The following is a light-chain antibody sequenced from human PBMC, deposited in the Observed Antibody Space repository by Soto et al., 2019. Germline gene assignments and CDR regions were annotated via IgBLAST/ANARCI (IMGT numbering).Light chain of an antibody. Sequence: EIVMTQSPATLSVSPGERATLSCRASQSVSSNLAWYQQKPGQAPRLLIYGASTRATGIPARFSGSGSGTEFTLTISSLQSEDLAVYYRQQYNNWPRTFGQGTKV. V-gene: IGKV3-15*01. CDR1: QSVSSN. J-gene: IGKJ1*01. CDR3: QQYNNWPRT. CDR2: GAS.